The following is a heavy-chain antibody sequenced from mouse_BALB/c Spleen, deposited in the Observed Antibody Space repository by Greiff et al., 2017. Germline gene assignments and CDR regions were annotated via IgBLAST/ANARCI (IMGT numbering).Heavy chain of an antibody. V-gene: IGHV5-6*01. J-gene: IGHJ4*01. CDR1: GFTFSSYG. D-gene: IGHD2-12*01. CDR2: ISSGGSYT. CDR3: ARHGGSLLRRENAMDY. Sequence: EVQVVESGGDLVKPGGSLKLSCAASGFTFSSYGMSWVRQTPDKRLEWVATISSGGSYTYYPDSVKGRFTISRDNAKNTLYLQMSSLKSEDTAMYYCARHGGSLLRRENAMDYWGQGTSVTVSS.